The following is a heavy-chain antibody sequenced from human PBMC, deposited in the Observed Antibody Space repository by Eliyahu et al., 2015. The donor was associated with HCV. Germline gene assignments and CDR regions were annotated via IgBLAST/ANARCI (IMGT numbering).Heavy chain of an antibody. CDR2: IYPDDSDT. CDR1: GYXFTKNW. V-gene: IGHV5-51*01. D-gene: IGHD2-8*01. J-gene: IGHJ4*02. Sequence: EVQLVQSGAEVXKAGESLKISCQVSGYXFTKNWIGWVRXMPGKGLEWMGIIYPDDSDTRYSPSFRGQVTISVDKSIDTVYLQWGTLKASDTAMYFCARRDCTFGNCHEDYWGQGTLVTVSS. CDR3: ARRDCTFGNCHEDY.